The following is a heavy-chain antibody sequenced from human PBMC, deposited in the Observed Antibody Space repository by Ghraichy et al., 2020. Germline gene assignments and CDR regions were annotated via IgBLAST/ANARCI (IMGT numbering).Heavy chain of an antibody. Sequence: ASVKVSCKASGYTFYNIGFSWVRQAPVQGLEWMGWSSGHNDNTKYAEKFQGRVTVTTDTSTSTAYMELRSLRSDDTAVYYCAREYCGGGRCYGGDYWGQGTLVTVSS. D-gene: IGHD2-15*01. CDR1: GYTFYNIG. CDR2: SSGHNDNT. CDR3: AREYCGGGRCYGGDY. J-gene: IGHJ4*02. V-gene: IGHV1-18*04.